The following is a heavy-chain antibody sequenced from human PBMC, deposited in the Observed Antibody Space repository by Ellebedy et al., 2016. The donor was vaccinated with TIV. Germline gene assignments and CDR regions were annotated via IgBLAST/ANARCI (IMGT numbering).Heavy chain of an antibody. J-gene: IGHJ4*02. Sequence: GGSLRLSCAASGFTFGSFALHWVRQAPGKGLEWLSVISGDGTSTYNADSVKGRFTITRDNSKNTLYLQVNRLRTEDTAVYYCAKGTSSGFNYDRVGFEYWGQGNLVTVSS. CDR3: AKGTSSGFNYDRVGFEY. V-gene: IGHV3-23*01. CDR2: ISGDGTST. CDR1: GFTFGSFA. D-gene: IGHD3-22*01.